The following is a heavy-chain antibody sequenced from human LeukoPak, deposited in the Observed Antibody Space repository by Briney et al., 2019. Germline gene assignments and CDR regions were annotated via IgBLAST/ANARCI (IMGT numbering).Heavy chain of an antibody. J-gene: IGHJ4*02. V-gene: IGHV3-23*01. Sequence: PRSSLRLSRAASGFSFSNYAMYWVRQAPGKGLEWVSAISGRSDNTYYADSVKGRFTLSRDSSKNTLYLQMNSLRADDTAVYYCAKWGDCDVLTGYYGSDFWGQGTLVTVSS. CDR3: AKWGDCDVLTGYYGSDF. CDR1: GFSFSNYA. D-gene: IGHD3-9*01. CDR2: ISGRSDNT.